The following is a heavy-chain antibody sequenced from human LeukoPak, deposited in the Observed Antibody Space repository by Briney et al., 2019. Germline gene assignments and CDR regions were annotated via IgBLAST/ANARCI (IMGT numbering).Heavy chain of an antibody. Sequence: SETLSLTCTVSGGSISSYYWSWVRQPPGKGLEWIGYIYYSGGTNYNPSLKSRVTISVDTSKNQFSLRLSSVTAADTAVYYCARGLPMIVSLHAFDIWGQGTMVTVSS. CDR1: GGSISSYY. CDR2: IYYSGGT. D-gene: IGHD3-22*01. CDR3: ARGLPMIVSLHAFDI. J-gene: IGHJ3*02. V-gene: IGHV4-59*08.